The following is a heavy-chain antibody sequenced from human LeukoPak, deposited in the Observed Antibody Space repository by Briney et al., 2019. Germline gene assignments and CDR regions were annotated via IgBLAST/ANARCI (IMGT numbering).Heavy chain of an antibody. D-gene: IGHD2-15*01. Sequence: ASVKVSCKASGYTFTSYYMHWVRQAPGQGLEWMGIINPSGGSTSYAQKFQGRVTMTRDTSTSTVYMELSSLRSEDTAVYYCARGVRTRYCSGGSCSAIDYWGQGTLVTVSS. CDR2: INPSGGST. J-gene: IGHJ4*02. CDR1: GYTFTSYY. V-gene: IGHV1-46*01. CDR3: ARGVRTRYCSGGSCSAIDY.